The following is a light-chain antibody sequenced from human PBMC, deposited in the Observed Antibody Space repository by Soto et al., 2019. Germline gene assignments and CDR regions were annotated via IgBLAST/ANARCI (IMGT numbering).Light chain of an antibody. CDR2: DVS. Sequence: QSVLTQPRSVSGSPGQSVTISCTGTRSDVGGYNFVSWYQQHPGKAPKLMIYDVSKRPSEVPDRFSGSKSGNTASLTISGLQAEDEADYHCCSYAGSYTWVFGGGTKLTVL. V-gene: IGLV2-11*01. CDR3: CSYAGSYTWV. CDR1: RSDVGGYNF. J-gene: IGLJ3*02.